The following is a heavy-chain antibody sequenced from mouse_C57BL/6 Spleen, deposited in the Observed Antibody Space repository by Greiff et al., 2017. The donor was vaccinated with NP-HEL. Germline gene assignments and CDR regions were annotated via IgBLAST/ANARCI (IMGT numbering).Heavy chain of an antibody. D-gene: IGHD1-1*01. J-gene: IGHJ2*01. CDR1: GYTFTSYW. V-gene: IGHV1-53*01. CDR2: INPGNGGT. CDR3: ARLKGLLRAADY. Sequence: QVQLQQPGTELVKPGASVKLSCKASGYTFTSYWMHWVKQRPGQGLEWIGNINPGNGGTNYNEKFKSKATLTVDKSSSTAYMQLSSLTSEDSAVYYCARLKGLLRAADYWGQGTTLTVSS.